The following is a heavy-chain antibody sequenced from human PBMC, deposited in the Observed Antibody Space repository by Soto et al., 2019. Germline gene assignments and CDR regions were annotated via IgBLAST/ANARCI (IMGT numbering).Heavy chain of an antibody. CDR2: IVPIFGTT. V-gene: IGHV1-69*12. CDR3: ARVEAVAGLYNYHGLDV. D-gene: IGHD6-19*01. Sequence: QVQLVQSGAEVKKPGSSVKVSCKVSGGTFSNYAIDWERLAPGHGLEWMGGIVPIFGTTYYTQKFQGGATITVDDSTNTAYLEMSSLRSEDTAIYYCARVEAVAGLYNYHGLDVWGQGTAVTVSS. CDR1: GGTFSNYA. J-gene: IGHJ6*02.